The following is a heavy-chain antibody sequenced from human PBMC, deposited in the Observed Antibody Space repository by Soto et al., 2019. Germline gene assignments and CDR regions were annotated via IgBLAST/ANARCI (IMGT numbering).Heavy chain of an antibody. CDR1: GGSISSYY. V-gene: IGHV4-59*12. CDR2: VYNSGST. D-gene: IGHD3-10*01. J-gene: IGHJ4*02. CDR3: ARSPYYYGSGSYQPFDY. Sequence: PSETLSLTCTVSGGSISSYYWSWIRQPPGKGLEWIGYVYNSGSTNYNPSLKSRVTISIDTSKNQFSLKLTSLTATDTAVYYCARSPYYYGSGSYQPFDYWGQGTLVTVSS.